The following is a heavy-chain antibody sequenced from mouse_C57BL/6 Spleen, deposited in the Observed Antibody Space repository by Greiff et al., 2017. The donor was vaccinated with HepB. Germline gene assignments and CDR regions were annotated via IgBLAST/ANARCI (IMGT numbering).Heavy chain of an antibody. Sequence: QVQLQQSGPELVKPGASVKISCKASGYAFSSSWMNWVKQRPGKGLEWIGRIYPGDGYTNYNGKFKGKATLTADKSSSTAYMQLSSLTSEDSAVYFCARSGDYYWYFDVWGTGTTVTVSS. CDR3: ARSGDYYWYFDV. J-gene: IGHJ1*03. CDR2: IYPGDGYT. D-gene: IGHD2-4*01. V-gene: IGHV1-82*01. CDR1: GYAFSSSW.